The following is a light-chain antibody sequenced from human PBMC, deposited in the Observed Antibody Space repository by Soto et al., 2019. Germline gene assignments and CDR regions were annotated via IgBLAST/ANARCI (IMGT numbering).Light chain of an antibody. Sequence: SALTQPASVSGSPGQSITISCTGTSSDVGAYNYASWYQHHPGEAPKLMIFDVSNRPSGVSNRFSGSKSGNTASLTISGLQADDEAEYYCSSYTPSSTRYVFGTGTKVTV. V-gene: IGLV2-14*03. J-gene: IGLJ1*01. CDR3: SSYTPSSTRYV. CDR2: DVS. CDR1: SSDVGAYNY.